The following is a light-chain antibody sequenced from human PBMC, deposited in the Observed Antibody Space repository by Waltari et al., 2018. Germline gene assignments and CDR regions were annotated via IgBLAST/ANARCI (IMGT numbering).Light chain of an antibody. CDR1: QSVDSRH. V-gene: IGKV3-20*01. CDR3: QQYHTPLT. CDR2: DTS. J-gene: IGKJ1*01. Sequence: EIVLTQSPGTLSLSPGERATLSCRASQSVDSRHLAWYQQKPGQAPRLLIYDTSSRATGIPDRFSGSGSGADFTLTISRLEPEDFAVYFGQQYHTPLTFGQGTKVEIK.